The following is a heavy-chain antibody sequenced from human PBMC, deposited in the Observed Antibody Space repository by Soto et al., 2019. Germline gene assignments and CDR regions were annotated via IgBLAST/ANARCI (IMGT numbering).Heavy chain of an antibody. D-gene: IGHD3-22*01. CDR3: ARDRDDSSWSTAENFQH. J-gene: IGHJ1*01. V-gene: IGHV1-18*01. CDR2: INTYNGNT. CDR1: GYTFPDYG. Sequence: SVKVSCKASGYTFPDYGIHWVRQAPGQGLEWMGWINTYNGNTYYTQNLQGRVTMTRDTSTSTAYMDLRSLRFDDTALYYCARDRDDSSWSTAENFQHWGQGTLVTVFS.